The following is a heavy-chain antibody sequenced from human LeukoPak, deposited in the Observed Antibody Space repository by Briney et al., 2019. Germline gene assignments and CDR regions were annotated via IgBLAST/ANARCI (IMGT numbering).Heavy chain of an antibody. Sequence: SETLSLTCTVSGGSISTSNYYWGWIRQPPGKGLEWIGNIFYSGSTYYSPSLRSRVTISLDTSRNQFSLKLSSVTAADTAVYYCARGRGYCSSTSCYGPAKYYYYYMDVWGKGTTVTASS. CDR1: GGSISTSNYY. CDR2: IFYSGST. V-gene: IGHV4-39*07. D-gene: IGHD2-2*01. J-gene: IGHJ6*03. CDR3: ARGRGYCSSTSCYGPAKYYYYYMDV.